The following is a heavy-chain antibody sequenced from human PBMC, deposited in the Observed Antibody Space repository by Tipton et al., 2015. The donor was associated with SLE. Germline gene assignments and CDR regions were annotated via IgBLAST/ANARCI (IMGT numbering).Heavy chain of an antibody. CDR2: FYYSGST. V-gene: IGHV4-39*07. D-gene: IGHD3-22*01. J-gene: IGHJ4*02. Sequence: TLSLTCTVSGGSISSHSSFWGWVRQPPGKGLEWIGLFYYSGSTYSNPSLRSRVTMSVDTSKSHFSLQMSSVTAADTAVYYCARDEYRYDTTGYHLLGHFDFWGQGTLVTVSS. CDR1: GGSISSHSSF. CDR3: ARDEYRYDTTGYHLLGHFDF.